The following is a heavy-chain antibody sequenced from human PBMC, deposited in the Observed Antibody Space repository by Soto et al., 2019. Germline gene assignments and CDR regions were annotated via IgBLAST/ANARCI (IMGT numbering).Heavy chain of an antibody. CDR1: GGSFSGYY. J-gene: IGHJ6*03. V-gene: IGHV4-34*01. CDR3: ARGKGGKNDNSYYYYMDV. D-gene: IGHD3-16*01. Sequence: SETLSLTCAVYGGSFSGYYWSWIRQPPGKGLEWIGEINHSGSTNYNPSLKSRVTISVDTSKNQFSLKLSSVTAADTAVYYCARGKGGKNDNSYYYYMDVWGKGTTVT. CDR2: INHSGST.